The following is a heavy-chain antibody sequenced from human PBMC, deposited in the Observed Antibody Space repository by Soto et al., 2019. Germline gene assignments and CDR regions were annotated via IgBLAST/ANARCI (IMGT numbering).Heavy chain of an antibody. CDR2: ISSSSSYI. J-gene: IGHJ6*03. CDR3: ARDPSRAVTGYYYYYYYMDG. V-gene: IGHV3-21*01. Sequence: GGSLRLSCAASGFTFSSYSMNWVRQAPGKGLEWVSSISSSSSYIYYADSVKGRFTISRDNAKNSLYLQMNSLRAEDTAVYYCARDPSRAVTGYYYYYYYMDGWGKGTTVTVSS. CDR1: GFTFSSYS. D-gene: IGHD4-17*01.